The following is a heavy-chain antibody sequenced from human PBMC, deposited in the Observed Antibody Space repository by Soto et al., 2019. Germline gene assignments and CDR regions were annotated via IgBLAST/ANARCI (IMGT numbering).Heavy chain of an antibody. CDR3: AAEREDTAATRFLVY. V-gene: IGHV4-31*04. D-gene: IGHD2-15*01. Sequence: QVRLQESGPGLVKPSQTLSLTCTVSGGSIRSGGYYWTWIRQHPEKGLEWIGFIYFDGGIYYNPSLKRRVTLSLDESNHQYSLRLTSVTAADTAVYYCAAEREDTAATRFLVYWGQGTLVTVS. CDR2: IYFDGGI. CDR1: GGSIRSGGYY. J-gene: IGHJ4*02.